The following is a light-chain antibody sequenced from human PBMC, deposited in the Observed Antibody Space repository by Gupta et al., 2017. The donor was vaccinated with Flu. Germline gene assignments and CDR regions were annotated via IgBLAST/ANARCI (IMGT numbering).Light chain of an antibody. CDR1: SSTIGSNN. CDR3: AAGDDSRNGYV. J-gene: IGLJ1*01. CDR2: LNN. V-gene: IGLV1-44*01. Sequence: SLLPPPPSASGTPGQRVTISCSGSSSTIGSNNVNWYQQPPGTAPKLLIYLNNQRPSGVPDRFSGSKYGTSAAMAIIRLQAEDEADYYCAAGDDSRNGYVFGTGTKCTVL.